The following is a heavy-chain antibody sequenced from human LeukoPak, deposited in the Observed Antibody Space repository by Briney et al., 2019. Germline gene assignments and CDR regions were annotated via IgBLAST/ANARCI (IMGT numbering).Heavy chain of an antibody. D-gene: IGHD5-18*01. CDR2: INHSGST. CDR3: AIKDTAMVTAYIDY. J-gene: IGHJ4*02. V-gene: IGHV4-34*08. CDR1: GFTFSSYS. Sequence: PGGSLRLSCAASGFTFSSYSMNWVRQAPGKGLEWIGEINHSGSTNYNPSLKSRVTISVDTSKNQFSLKLSSVTAADTAVYYCAIKDTAMVTAYIDYWGQGTLVTVSS.